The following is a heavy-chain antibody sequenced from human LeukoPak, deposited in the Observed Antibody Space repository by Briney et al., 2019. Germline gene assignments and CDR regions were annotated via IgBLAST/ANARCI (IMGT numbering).Heavy chain of an antibody. J-gene: IGHJ4*02. Sequence: GESLKISCKGSGYSFTRYWIGWVRQMPGKGLEWMGIIDPGDSDTRYSPSFQGQVTISADKSISTAYLQWSSLKASDTAMYYCARRLTYDSRAYYCLDYWGQGTLVTVSS. D-gene: IGHD3-22*01. CDR2: IDPGDSDT. CDR1: GYSFTRYW. V-gene: IGHV5-51*01. CDR3: ARRLTYDSRAYYCLDY.